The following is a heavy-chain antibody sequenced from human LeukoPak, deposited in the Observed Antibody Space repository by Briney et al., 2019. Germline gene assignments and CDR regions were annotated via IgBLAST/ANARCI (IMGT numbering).Heavy chain of an antibody. CDR1: GYTFTSYY. D-gene: IGHD2-21*02. J-gene: IGHJ4*02. V-gene: IGHV1-46*01. CDR3: ARDRRRVVTASYYFDY. CDR2: INPSGGST. Sequence: GASVKVSCKASGYTFTSYYMHWVRQAPGQGLEWMGIINPSGGSTSYAQKFQGRVTMTRDTSTSTVYMELSSLRSEDTAVYYCARDRRRVVTASYYFDYWGQGTLVTVSS.